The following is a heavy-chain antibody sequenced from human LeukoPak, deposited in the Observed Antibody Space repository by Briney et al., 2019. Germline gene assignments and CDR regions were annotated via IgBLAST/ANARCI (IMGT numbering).Heavy chain of an antibody. CDR1: GGSISSYY. V-gene: IGHV4-59*12. CDR2: ISYSGSS. D-gene: IGHD1-26*01. Sequence: SETLSLTCTVSGGSISSYYWSWIRQPPGKGLEWIGYISYSGSSYYNPSLKSRVTISVDTSKNQFSLKLSSVTAADTAVYYCARDDVGATSPHWGQGTLVTVSS. CDR3: ARDDVGATSPH. J-gene: IGHJ4*02.